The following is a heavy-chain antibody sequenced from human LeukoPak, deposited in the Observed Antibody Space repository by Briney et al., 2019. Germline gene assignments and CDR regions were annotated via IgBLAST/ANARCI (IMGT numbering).Heavy chain of an antibody. CDR2: ISSSSSYI. D-gene: IGHD5-12*01. V-gene: IGHV3-21*01. CDR3: ARDGPQWLRLLHY. Sequence: GGSLRLSCAASGFTFSSYSMNWVRQAPGKGLEWVSSISSSSSYIYYADSVKGRFTISRDNAKNTLYLQMNSLRAEDTAVYYCARDGPQWLRLLHYWGQGTLVTVSS. CDR1: GFTFSSYS. J-gene: IGHJ4*02.